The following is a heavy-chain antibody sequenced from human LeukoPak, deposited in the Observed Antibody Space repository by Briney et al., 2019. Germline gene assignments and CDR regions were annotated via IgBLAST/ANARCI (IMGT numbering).Heavy chain of an antibody. CDR2: IIPIFGTA. CDR3: ATSLEADPYCSSASCYGSYYYYGMDV. V-gene: IGHV1-69*13. Sequence: SVKVSCKASGGTFSSYAISWVRQAPGQGLEWMGGIIPIFGTANYAQKFQGRVTITADESTSTAYMELSSLRSEDTAVYYCATSLEADPYCSSASCYGSYYYYGMDVWGQGTTVTVSS. D-gene: IGHD2-2*01. J-gene: IGHJ6*02. CDR1: GGTFSSYA.